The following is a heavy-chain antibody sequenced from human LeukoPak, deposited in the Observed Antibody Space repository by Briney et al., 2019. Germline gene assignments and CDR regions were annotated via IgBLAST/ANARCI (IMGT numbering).Heavy chain of an antibody. CDR1: GFTFSDSS. D-gene: IGHD5-18*01. V-gene: IGHV3-48*01. J-gene: IGHJ4*02. Sequence: PGGSLRLSCTASGFTFSDSSMNWVRQAPGKGLEWLSYISSSSTTIYYADSVKGRFTISRDDAKNSLYLQMNSLRAEDTAVCYCARNLNTADDYWGQGILVTVSS. CDR3: ARNLNTADDY. CDR2: ISSSSTTI.